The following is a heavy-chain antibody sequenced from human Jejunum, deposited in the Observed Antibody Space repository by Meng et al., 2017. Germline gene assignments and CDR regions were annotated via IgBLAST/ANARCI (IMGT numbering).Heavy chain of an antibody. CDR1: GGSSSGFY. D-gene: IGHD1-14*01. CDR2: IHPSGST. CDR3: TRGTDRAKSGDY. J-gene: IGHJ4*02. V-gene: IGHV4-34*01. Sequence: QGQLQQWGAGLLKPSETLSLTCAVYGGSSSGFYLSWIRQPPGKGLEWIGEIHPSGSTDYNPSLKSRLTISLDTSKNQFSLSLNSATAADTGIYYCTRGTDRAKSGDYWGQGTLVTVFS.